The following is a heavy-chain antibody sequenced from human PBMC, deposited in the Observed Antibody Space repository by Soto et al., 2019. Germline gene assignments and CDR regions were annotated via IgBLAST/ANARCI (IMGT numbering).Heavy chain of an antibody. D-gene: IGHD7-27*01. CDR3: ARETLTGGYYYYGMDV. J-gene: IGHJ6*02. V-gene: IGHV3-30*03. Sequence: QVQLVESGGGVVQPGRPLRLSCAASGFTFSSYGMHWVRQAPGKGLEWVAVISYDGSNKYYADSVKGRFTISRDNSKNTLYLQMNSLRAEDTAVYYCARETLTGGYYYYGMDVWGQGTTVTVSS. CDR1: GFTFSSYG. CDR2: ISYDGSNK.